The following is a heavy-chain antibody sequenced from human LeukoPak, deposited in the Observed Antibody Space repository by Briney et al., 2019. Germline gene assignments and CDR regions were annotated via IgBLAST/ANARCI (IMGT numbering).Heavy chain of an antibody. J-gene: IGHJ4*02. D-gene: IGHD3-22*01. CDR2: IYTSGST. V-gene: IGHV4-4*07. CDR3: ARDSSGYYYGRYFDY. CDR1: CGSISSYY. Sequence: SETLSLTCTVSCGSISSYYWSWIRQPAGKGLEWIGRIYTSGSTNYNPSLKSRVTMSVDTSKNQFSLKLSSVTAADTAVYYCARDSSGYYYGRYFDYWGQGTLVTVSS.